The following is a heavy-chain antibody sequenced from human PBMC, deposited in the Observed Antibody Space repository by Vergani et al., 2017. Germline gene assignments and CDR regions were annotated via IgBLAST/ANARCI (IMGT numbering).Heavy chain of an antibody. CDR3: ARGDCSSTSCRSNVFYV. Sequence: QVQLVQSGAEVKKPGSSVKVSCKASGGTFSSYAISWVRQAPGQGLEWMGGIIPICGTANYAQKVQGRVTITADEATSTAYMELSSLRSADTAVYYCARGDCSSTSCRSNVFYVWSQGTMVTVSS. V-gene: IGHV1-69*01. D-gene: IGHD2-2*01. J-gene: IGHJ3*01. CDR2: IIPICGTA. CDR1: GGTFSSYA.